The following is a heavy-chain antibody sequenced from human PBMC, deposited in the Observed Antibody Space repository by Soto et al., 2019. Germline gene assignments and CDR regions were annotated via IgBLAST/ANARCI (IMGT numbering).Heavy chain of an antibody. Sequence: EVQLLESGGGLVQPGGSLRLSCGASGFTFSNFAMSWVRQAPGKGLEWVSGISRGGDNTYYADSVKGRFTVSRDNSKNTLYLQMNSLRAEDTAVYYCARDSIATRHRGGMDVWGQGTTVTVSS. D-gene: IGHD6-6*01. CDR1: GFTFSNFA. CDR3: ARDSIATRHRGGMDV. V-gene: IGHV3-23*01. J-gene: IGHJ6*02. CDR2: ISRGGDNT.